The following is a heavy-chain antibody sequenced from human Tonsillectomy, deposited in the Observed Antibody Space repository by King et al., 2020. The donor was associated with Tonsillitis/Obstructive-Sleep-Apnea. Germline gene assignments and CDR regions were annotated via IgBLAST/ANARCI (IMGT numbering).Heavy chain of an antibody. CDR3: AREITTDAFDI. CDR2: IDHSGST. CDR1: GGSFNGYY. Sequence: VQLQQWGAGLLKPSETLSLTCAVYGGSFNGYYWSWIRQPPGKGLEWIGEIDHSGSTNYNPSLKSRVTISPDTSKTQFSLKLSSVTAADTAVYYCAREITTDAFDIWGQGTMVTVSS. D-gene: IGHD3-3*01. V-gene: IGHV4-34*01. J-gene: IGHJ3*02.